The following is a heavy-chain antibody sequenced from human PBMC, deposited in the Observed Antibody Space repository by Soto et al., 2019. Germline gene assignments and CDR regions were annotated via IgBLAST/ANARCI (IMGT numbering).Heavy chain of an antibody. CDR2: IYHSGST. Sequence: SATLSLTCAVSGYSIISGYYWGWIRHPPGKGLEWIGSIYHSGSTYYNPSLKSRVTISVDTSKNQFSLKLSSVTAADTAVYYCARDSSSLYEDYYYGMDVRAQHTTVPVSS. J-gene: IGHJ6*02. CDR3: ARDSSSLYEDYYYGMDV. D-gene: IGHD6-13*01. V-gene: IGHV4-38-2*02. CDR1: GYSIISGYY.